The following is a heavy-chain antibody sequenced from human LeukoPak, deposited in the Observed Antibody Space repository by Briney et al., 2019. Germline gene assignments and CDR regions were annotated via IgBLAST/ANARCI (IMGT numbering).Heavy chain of an antibody. CDR3: AKATVYGSGSSFYFDY. CDR2: ISGSGASA. J-gene: IGHJ4*02. CDR1: EFTFSSSW. V-gene: IGHV3-23*01. Sequence: GGSLRLSCAASEFTFSSSWMSWVRQAPGKGLEWVSTISGSGASAYYADSVKGRFTFSRDNSKNTLFLQMISLRAEDTAVYYCAKATVYGSGSSFYFDYWGQGTLVTVSS. D-gene: IGHD3-10*01.